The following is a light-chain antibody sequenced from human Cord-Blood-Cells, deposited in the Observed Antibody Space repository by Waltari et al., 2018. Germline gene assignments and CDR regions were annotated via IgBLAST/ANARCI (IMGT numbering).Light chain of an antibody. CDR1: RSNIGAGYD. CDR2: GNS. V-gene: IGLV1-40*01. Sequence: QSVLTQPPSVSGAPGQRVTISCTGSRSNIGAGYDVHWYQQPPGTAPKLLIYGNSNRPSGVPDRFSGSKSGTSASLAITGLQAEDEADYYCQSYDSSLSAVVFGGGTKLTVL. CDR3: QSYDSSLSAVV. J-gene: IGLJ2*01.